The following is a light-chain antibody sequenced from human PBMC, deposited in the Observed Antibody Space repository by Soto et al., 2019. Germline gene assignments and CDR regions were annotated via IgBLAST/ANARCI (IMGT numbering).Light chain of an antibody. CDR2: GAF. CDR1: HSFSSGY. CDR3: PCQDYGGSSVYT. V-gene: IGKV3-20*01. J-gene: IGKJ2*01. Sequence: EIVLTQSPGTLSFSPGERSTLSCRASHSFSSGYLAWYQQKPGQPPRLLIYGAFHRATGLPDRFSGSGSGTDFTLTISRLEPEDFAVYYCPCQDYGGSSVYTFGQGTKLEIK.